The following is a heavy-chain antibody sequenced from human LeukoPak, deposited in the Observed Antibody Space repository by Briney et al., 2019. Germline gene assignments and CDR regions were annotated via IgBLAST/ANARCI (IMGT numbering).Heavy chain of an antibody. CDR2: INPLNGGT. CDR3: ASGDTFGATTVTTGVGAFDI. Sequence: ASVKVSCKASGYTFTGYYMHWVRQAPGQGLEWMGWINPLNGGTNYAQRFHGRVTMTRDTSIRTVYMELRRLTSDDTAVCYCASGDTFGATTVTTGVGAFDIWGQGTMVTVSS. CDR1: GYTFTGYY. J-gene: IGHJ3*02. D-gene: IGHD4-17*01. V-gene: IGHV1-2*02.